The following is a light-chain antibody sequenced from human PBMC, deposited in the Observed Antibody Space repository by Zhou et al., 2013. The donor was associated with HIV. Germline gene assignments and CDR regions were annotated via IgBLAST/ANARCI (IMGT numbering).Light chain of an antibody. CDR2: GAS. Sequence: IVMTQSPATLSVSPGERATLSCRASQSVRSSLAWYQQKPGQAPRLLISGASSRAAGIPDRFSGSGSGTDFTLTISSLEPEDFAVYYCQQRSNWPLTFGGGTKVEIK. J-gene: IGKJ4*01. V-gene: IGKV3-11*01. CDR1: QSVRSS. CDR3: QQRSNWPLT.